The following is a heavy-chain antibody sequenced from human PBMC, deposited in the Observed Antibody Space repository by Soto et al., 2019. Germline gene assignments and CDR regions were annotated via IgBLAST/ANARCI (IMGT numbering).Heavy chain of an antibody. Sequence: SETLSLTCVVSGGSISSGGYSWNWIRQPPGKGLEWIGYIYHSGSTLYNPSLKSRVTISVDKSTNQFSLKLTSVTAADTAVYYCARDQLEGNWFDPWGQGTLVTVSS. CDR1: GGSISSGGYS. J-gene: IGHJ5*02. D-gene: IGHD1-1*01. CDR2: IYHSGST. CDR3: ARDQLEGNWFDP. V-gene: IGHV4-30-2*01.